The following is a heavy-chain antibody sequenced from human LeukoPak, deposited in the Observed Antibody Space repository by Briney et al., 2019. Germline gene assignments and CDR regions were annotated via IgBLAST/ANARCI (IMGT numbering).Heavy chain of an antibody. J-gene: IGHJ4*02. V-gene: IGHV1-69*04. CDR2: IIPILGIA. CDR3: AVITGANPFDY. D-gene: IGHD1-26*01. Sequence: SVKVSCKASGGTFSSYAISWVRQAPGQGLEWMGRIIPILGIANYAQKFQGRVTITADKSTSTAYMELSSLRSEDTAVYYYAVITGANPFDYWGQGTLVTVSS. CDR1: GGTFSSYA.